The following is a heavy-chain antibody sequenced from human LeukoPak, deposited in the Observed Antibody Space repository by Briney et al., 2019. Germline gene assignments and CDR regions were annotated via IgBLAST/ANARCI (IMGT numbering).Heavy chain of an antibody. D-gene: IGHD6-19*01. J-gene: IGHJ4*02. Sequence: ASVKVSCKASGYTFSTYDINWVRQATAQGLEWMGWTNINSGYTGYAQKFQGRLTITRNTSINTAYMELSSLRSEDTAVYYCARVAGSIDYWGQGTLVTVSS. CDR1: GYTFSTYD. CDR3: ARVAGSIDY. V-gene: IGHV1-8*03. CDR2: TNINSGYT.